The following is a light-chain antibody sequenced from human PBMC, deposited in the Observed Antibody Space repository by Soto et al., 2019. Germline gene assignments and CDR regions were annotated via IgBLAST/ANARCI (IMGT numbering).Light chain of an antibody. Sequence: EIVMTQSPATLSVPPGERATLSCRASQSVNIYLAWYQQKPGQAPRLLIFGALSRATGIPARFSGSGSGTEFNLTISSLQSEDFAVYFCQQYDDWLRLTFGGGTKVEIK. V-gene: IGKV3D-15*01. CDR1: QSVNIY. J-gene: IGKJ4*01. CDR3: QQYDDWLRLT. CDR2: GAL.